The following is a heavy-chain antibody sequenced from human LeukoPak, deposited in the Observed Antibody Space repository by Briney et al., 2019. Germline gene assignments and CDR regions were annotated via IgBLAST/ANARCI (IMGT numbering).Heavy chain of an antibody. CDR1: GGSVSSGSYY. Sequence: SETLSLTCTVSGGSVSSGSYYWSWIRQPPGKGLEWIGYIYYSGSTNYNPSLKSRVTISVDTSKNQFSLKLSPVTAADTAVYYCAYSSGRRVGDYWGQGTLVTVSS. CDR2: IYYSGST. D-gene: IGHD6-25*01. J-gene: IGHJ4*02. V-gene: IGHV4-61*01. CDR3: AYSSGRRVGDY.